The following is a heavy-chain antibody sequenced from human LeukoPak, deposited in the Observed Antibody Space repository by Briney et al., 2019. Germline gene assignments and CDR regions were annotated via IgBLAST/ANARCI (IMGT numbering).Heavy chain of an antibody. CDR2: ISGSGGRT. D-gene: IGHD1-26*01. CDR3: AKKVGTTLGAFDI. V-gene: IGHV3-23*01. CDR1: GFTFSSYA. J-gene: IGHJ3*02. Sequence: GGSLRLSCAASGFTFSSYAMNWVRQAPGKGLEWVSAISGSGGRTHYADSVKGRFTISRDNSKNTLYLQMNSLRAEDTAVYYCAKKVGTTLGAFDIWGQGTMVTVSS.